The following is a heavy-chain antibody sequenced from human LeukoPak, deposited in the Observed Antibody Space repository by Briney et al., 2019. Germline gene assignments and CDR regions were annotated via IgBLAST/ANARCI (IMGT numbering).Heavy chain of an antibody. Sequence: PGGSLRLSCAASGFTFSSYAMSWVRQAPGKGLEWVSAISGSGGSTYYADSVKGRFTISRDNSKNTLYLRMNSLRAEDTAVYYCAKQPYYYGSGSMGDWFDPWGQGTLVTVSS. D-gene: IGHD3-10*01. J-gene: IGHJ5*02. CDR3: AKQPYYYGSGSMGDWFDP. CDR1: GFTFSSYA. V-gene: IGHV3-23*01. CDR2: ISGSGGST.